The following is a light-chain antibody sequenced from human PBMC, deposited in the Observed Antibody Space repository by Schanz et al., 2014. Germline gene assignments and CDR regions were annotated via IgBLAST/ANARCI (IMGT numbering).Light chain of an antibody. J-gene: IGLJ3*02. CDR2: EVT. Sequence: QSALTQPPSASGSPGQSVTISCTGTSSDVGGYNFVSWYQQHPGKAPKLMIYEVTKRPSGVSNRFSGSKSGNTASLTISGLLAEDEADYYCCSYVAHHWLFGVGTKLTVL. V-gene: IGLV2-8*01. CDR3: CSYVAHHWL. CDR1: SSDVGGYNF.